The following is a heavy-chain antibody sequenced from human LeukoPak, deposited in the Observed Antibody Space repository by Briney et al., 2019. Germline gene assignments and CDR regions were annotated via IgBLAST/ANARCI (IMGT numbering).Heavy chain of an antibody. V-gene: IGHV1-2*02. CDR1: GNTFTGAF. D-gene: IGHD3-22*01. CDR3: ASYSSSPKEFDN. CDR2: ISINSVGT. J-gene: IGHJ4*02. Sequence: ASVKVSCKASGNTFTGAFIQWVRQAPGQGLEWMGWISINSVGTNYAQHFQGRVSMTRDTSISTAYMELSGLRSDDTAVYYCASYSSSPKEFDNWGQGTLVSVSS.